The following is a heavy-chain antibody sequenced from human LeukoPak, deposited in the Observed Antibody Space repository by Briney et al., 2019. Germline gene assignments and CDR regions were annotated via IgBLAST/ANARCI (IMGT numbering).Heavy chain of an antibody. CDR1: GFTFSSYW. J-gene: IGHJ4*02. Sequence: AGGSLRLSCAASGFTFSSYWMSWVRQAPGKGLEWVANIKQDGSEKYYVDSVKGRFTISRDNAKNSLYLQMNSLRAEDTAVYYCARDPGIEAAGTTPSDYWGQGTLVTASS. CDR2: IKQDGSEK. CDR3: ARDPGIEAAGTTPSDY. D-gene: IGHD6-13*01. V-gene: IGHV3-7*03.